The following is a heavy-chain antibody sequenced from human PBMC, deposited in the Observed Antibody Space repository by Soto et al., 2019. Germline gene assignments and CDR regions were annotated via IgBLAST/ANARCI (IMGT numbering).Heavy chain of an antibody. CDR3: ARVPSPTANDCSGASCYLDV. J-gene: IGHJ6*02. D-gene: IGHD2-15*01. CDR1: GFTFSSYS. Sequence: GGSLRLSCAASGFTFSSYSMNWVRQAPGKGLEWVSSISSSSSYIYYADSVKGRFTISRDNAKNSLYLQMNSLRAEDTAVYYCARVPSPTANDCSGASCYLDVWGQGTTLTVSS. CDR2: ISSSSSYI. V-gene: IGHV3-21*01.